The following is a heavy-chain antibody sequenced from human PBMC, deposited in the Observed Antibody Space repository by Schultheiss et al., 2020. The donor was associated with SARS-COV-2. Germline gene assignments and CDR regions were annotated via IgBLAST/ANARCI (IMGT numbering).Heavy chain of an antibody. J-gene: IGHJ6*02. D-gene: IGHD3-9*01. V-gene: IGHV1-2*02. CDR3: ARDLNFDWLLRVRYYGMDV. CDR2: MNPNSGGT. CDR1: GYTFTSYD. Sequence: ASVKVSCKASGYTFTSYDINWVRQATGQGLEWMGWMNPNSGGTNYAQKFQGRVTMTRDTSISTAYMELSRLRSDDTAVYYCARDLNFDWLLRVRYYGMDVWGQGTTVTVSS.